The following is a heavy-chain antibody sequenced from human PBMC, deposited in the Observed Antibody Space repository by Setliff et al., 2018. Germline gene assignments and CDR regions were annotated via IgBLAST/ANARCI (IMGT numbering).Heavy chain of an antibody. J-gene: IGHJ4*02. CDR3: ASGGFGVYYFDY. V-gene: IGHV4-59*11. CDR2: IYYSGST. CDR1: GGSISSHY. D-gene: IGHD2-8*01. Sequence: ETLSLTCTVSGGSISSHYWSWIRQPPGKGLEWIGSIYYSGSTNYNPSLKSRVTMSVDRYENQFSLKLTSVTAADTAVYYCASGGFGVYYFDYWGQGTLVTVSS.